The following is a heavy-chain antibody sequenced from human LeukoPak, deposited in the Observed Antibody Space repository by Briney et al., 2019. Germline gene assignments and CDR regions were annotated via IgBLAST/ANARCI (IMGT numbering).Heavy chain of an antibody. CDR1: GGSFSGYY. D-gene: IGHD1-1*01. Sequence: PSETLSLTCAVYGGSFSGYYWSWIRQPPGKGLEWIGEINHSGSTNYNPSLKSRVTISVDTSKNQFSLKLSSVTAADTAVYYCARSYNWNDVDYWGQGTLVTVSS. V-gene: IGHV4-34*01. CDR3: ARSYNWNDVDY. CDR2: INHSGST. J-gene: IGHJ4*02.